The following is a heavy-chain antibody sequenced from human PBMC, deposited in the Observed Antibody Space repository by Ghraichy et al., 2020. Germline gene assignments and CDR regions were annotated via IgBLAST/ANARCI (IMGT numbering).Heavy chain of an antibody. CDR2: IKQDGSEK. CDR1: GFTFSSYW. V-gene: IGHV3-7*01. J-gene: IGHJ6*02. Sequence: GGSLRLSCAAFGFTFSSYWMSWVRQAPGKGLEWVANIKQDGSEKYYVDSVKGRFTISRDNAKNSLYLQMNSLRAEDTAVYYCAREGAGYGMDVWGQGTTVTVSS. D-gene: IGHD3-16*01. CDR3: AREGAGYGMDV.